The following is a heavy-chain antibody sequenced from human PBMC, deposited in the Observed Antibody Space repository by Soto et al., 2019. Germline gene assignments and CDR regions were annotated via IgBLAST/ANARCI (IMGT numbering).Heavy chain of an antibody. CDR3: ARAGGGSSYYYYGMDV. J-gene: IGHJ6*02. CDR2: IIPIFGTA. D-gene: IGHD2-15*01. CDR1: GGTLSSYA. Sequence: QVQLVQSGAEVKKPGSSVKVSCKASGGTLSSYAISWVRQAPGQGLEWMGGIIPIFGTANYAQKFQGRVTMTADESTSTAYMEMSSLRYEATAVYYGARAGGGSSYYYYGMDVWGQGTTVTVSS. V-gene: IGHV1-69*01.